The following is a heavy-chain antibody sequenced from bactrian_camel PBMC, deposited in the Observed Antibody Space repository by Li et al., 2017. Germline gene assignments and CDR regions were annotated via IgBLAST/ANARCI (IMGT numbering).Heavy chain of an antibody. CDR3: VRVYSDYQVQEYNY. J-gene: IGHJ4*01. V-gene: IGHV3S60*01. D-gene: IGHD4*01. Sequence: VQLVESGGGLVQPGGSLRLSCAASGFTFDESDMGWYRQAPGKQCELVSMIRSDGATTHADSVKGRFTISRDNAKNAVYLQMNSLKPEDTAVYYCVRVYSDYQVQEYNYWGQGTQVTVS. CDR1: GFTFDESD. CDR2: IRSDGAT.